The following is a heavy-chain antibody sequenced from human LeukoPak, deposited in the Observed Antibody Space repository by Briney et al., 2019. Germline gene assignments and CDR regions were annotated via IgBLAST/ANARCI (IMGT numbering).Heavy chain of an antibody. CDR1: GFTFGDYA. CDR2: IKQDGSEK. V-gene: IGHV3-7*01. Sequence: GGSLRLSCTASGFTFGDYAMSWVRQAPGKGREWVANIKQDGSEKYYVDSVKGRFTISRDNTKNSLYLQMNTLRAEDTAVYYCAREVHFDWFLGDYFDYWGQGTLVTVSS. J-gene: IGHJ4*02. CDR3: AREVHFDWFLGDYFDY. D-gene: IGHD3-9*01.